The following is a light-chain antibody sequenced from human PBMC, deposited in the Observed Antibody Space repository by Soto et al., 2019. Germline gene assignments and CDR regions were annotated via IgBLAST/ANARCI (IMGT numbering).Light chain of an antibody. J-gene: IGKJ1*01. CDR1: QSVDNN. CDR2: GSF. Sequence: EIVMTQSPVTLSASPGESATLSCRASQSVDNNVAWYQQKPGQAPRLLIVGSFARATGIPARFSGSGSGSEFTLTISGLQSEDFATYYCQHYNSYSEAFGQGTKVELK. V-gene: IGKV3-15*01. CDR3: QHYNSYSEA.